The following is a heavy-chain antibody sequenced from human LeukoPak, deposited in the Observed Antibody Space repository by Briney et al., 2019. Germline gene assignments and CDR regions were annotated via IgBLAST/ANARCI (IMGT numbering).Heavy chain of an antibody. D-gene: IGHD3-3*01. CDR3: ARVEPNPLIRYYDFRTYYYGMDV. V-gene: IGHV1-2*02. CDR1: GYTFTGYY. J-gene: IGHJ6*02. Sequence: ASVKVSCKASGYTFTGYYMHWVRQAPGQGHEWMGWINPNSGGTNYAQKFQGRVTMTRDTSISTAYMELSRLRSDDTAVYYCARVEPNPLIRYYDFRTYYYGMDVWGQGTTVTVSS. CDR2: INPNSGGT.